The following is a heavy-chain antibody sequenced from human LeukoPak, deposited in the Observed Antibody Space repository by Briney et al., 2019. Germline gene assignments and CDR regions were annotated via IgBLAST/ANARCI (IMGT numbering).Heavy chain of an antibody. CDR3: TTDEEQGGHSDTLTGHYYALES. CDR2: ISGSGGST. CDR1: GFTFSSYA. Sequence: TGGSLRLSCAASGFTFSSYAMSWVRQAPGKGLEWVSAISGSGGSTYYADSVKGRFTISRDNSKNTLYLQMNSLKSEDTAVYYCTTDEEQGGHSDTLTGHYYALESWGQGTLVTVSS. D-gene: IGHD3-9*01. J-gene: IGHJ4*02. V-gene: IGHV3-23*01.